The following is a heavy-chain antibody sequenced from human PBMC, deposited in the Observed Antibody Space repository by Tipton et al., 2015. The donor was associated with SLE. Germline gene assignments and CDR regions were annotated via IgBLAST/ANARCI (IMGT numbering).Heavy chain of an antibody. V-gene: IGHV4-4*07. CDR1: GGSISSEY. Sequence: TLSLTCNVSGGSISSEYWSWLRQPAGKGLEWIGRLNPNGGTNYNPSLKSRVTMSVDTSKKQFSLKLTSVTAADTAVYYCARQRGYNYGLYNWFDPWGQGTLVTVSS. D-gene: IGHD3/OR15-3a*01. J-gene: IGHJ5*02. CDR3: ARQRGYNYGLYNWFDP. CDR2: LNPNGGT.